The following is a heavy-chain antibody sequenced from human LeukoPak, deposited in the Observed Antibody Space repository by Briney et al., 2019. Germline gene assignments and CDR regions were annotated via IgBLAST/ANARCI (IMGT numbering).Heavy chain of an antibody. J-gene: IGHJ5*02. V-gene: IGHV1-18*01. CDR2: ISAYNGNT. Sequence: ASVKVSCKASGYTFTSYDINWVRQAPGQGLGWMGWISAYNGNTNYAQKLQGRVTMTTDTSTSTAYMELRSLRSDDTAVYYCARATRSIAARKGFDPWGQGTQVTVSS. CDR1: GYTFTSYD. D-gene: IGHD6-6*01. CDR3: ARATRSIAARKGFDP.